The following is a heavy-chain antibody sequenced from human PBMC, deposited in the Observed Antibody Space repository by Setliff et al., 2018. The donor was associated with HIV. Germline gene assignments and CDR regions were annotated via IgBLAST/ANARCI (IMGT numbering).Heavy chain of an antibody. CDR2: IISILDIA. Sequence: GASVKVSCKASGGTFSSYDISWVRQAPGQGLEWMGGIISILDIANYALKFQGRVTITADKSTGAAYMELSSLRSDDTAVYYCASYEREGFDYWGQGTLVTVSS. J-gene: IGHJ4*02. D-gene: IGHD3-16*01. CDR1: GGTFSSYD. V-gene: IGHV1-69*10. CDR3: ASYEREGFDY.